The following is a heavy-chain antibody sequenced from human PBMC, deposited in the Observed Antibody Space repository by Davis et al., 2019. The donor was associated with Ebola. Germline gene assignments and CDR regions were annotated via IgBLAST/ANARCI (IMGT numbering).Heavy chain of an antibody. CDR3: AKDTSNVWFDV. Sequence: GESLKISCAASGFVFRNYVMSWVRRAPGKGLEWVSTLGLSADTYYADSVKGRFTISRDNSKNTLNLQMNGLRVDDTAIYYCAKDTSNVWFDVWGQGTMVTVSS. CDR2: LGLSADT. CDR1: GFVFRNYV. V-gene: IGHV3-23*01. J-gene: IGHJ3*01. D-gene: IGHD6-19*01.